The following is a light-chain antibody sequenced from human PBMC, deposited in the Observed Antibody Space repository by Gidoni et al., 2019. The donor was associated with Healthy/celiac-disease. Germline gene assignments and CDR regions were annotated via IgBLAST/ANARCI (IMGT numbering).Light chain of an antibody. J-gene: IGKJ1*01. CDR1: QSISSY. CDR3: QQSYSTPVT. Sequence: DLQMTQSPSSLSASVGDRVTNTCRASQSISSYLNWYQQKPGKAPKLLIYAASSLQSGVPSRFSGSGSGTDFTLTISSLQPEDFATYYCQQSYSTPVTFGQGTKVEIK. V-gene: IGKV1-39*01. CDR2: AAS.